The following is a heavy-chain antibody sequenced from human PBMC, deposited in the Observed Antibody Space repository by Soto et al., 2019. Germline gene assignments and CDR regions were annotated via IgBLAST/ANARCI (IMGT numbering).Heavy chain of an antibody. CDR1: GGYISSYY. D-gene: IGHD3-3*01. V-gene: IGHV4-59*08. Sequence: SETLSLTCTVSGGYISSYYWSWIRQPPGKGLEWIGYIYYSGSTNYNPSLKSRVTISVDTSKNQFSLKLSSVTAADTAVYYCARMSNGYYDFWSGPFYYYYYMDVWGKGTTVTVSS. J-gene: IGHJ6*03. CDR2: IYYSGST. CDR3: ARMSNGYYDFWSGPFYYYYYMDV.